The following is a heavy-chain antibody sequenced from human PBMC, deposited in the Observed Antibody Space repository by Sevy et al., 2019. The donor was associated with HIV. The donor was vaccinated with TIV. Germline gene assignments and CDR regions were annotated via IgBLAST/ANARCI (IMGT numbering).Heavy chain of an antibody. D-gene: IGHD2-15*01. J-gene: IGHJ4*02. Sequence: GGSLRLSCAASGFTFSSYAMSWVRQAPGKGLEWVSAISGSGGSTYYADSVKGRFTISRDNSKNTLYLQMNSLRAEDTAVYYCAKSRVVVVAVTPAGFDYWGQGTLVTVSS. CDR1: GFTFSSYA. CDR2: ISGSGGST. V-gene: IGHV3-23*01. CDR3: AKSRVVVVAVTPAGFDY.